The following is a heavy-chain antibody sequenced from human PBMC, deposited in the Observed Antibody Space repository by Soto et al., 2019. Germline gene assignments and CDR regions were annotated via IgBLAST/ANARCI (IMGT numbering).Heavy chain of an antibody. V-gene: IGHV4-59*01. J-gene: IGHJ4*02. CDR1: GGSISSYY. CDR3: ARIPPTIFGVVSYFDY. D-gene: IGHD3-3*01. Sequence: SETLSLTCTVSGGSISSYYWSWIRQPPGKGLEWIGYIYYSGSPNYNPSLKSRVTISVDTSKNQFSLKLSSVTAADTAVYYCARIPPTIFGVVSYFDYWGQGTLVTVSS. CDR2: IYYSGSP.